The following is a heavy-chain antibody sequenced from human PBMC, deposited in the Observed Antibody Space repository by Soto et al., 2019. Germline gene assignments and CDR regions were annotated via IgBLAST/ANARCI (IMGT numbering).Heavy chain of an antibody. J-gene: IGHJ6*02. Sequence: QVQLVESGGGVVQPGRSLRLSCVASGFAFSSFGVHWVRQAPGKGLEWLAVISFDGRDQYYADSVKGRFTISRDSSNNTVSLQMSSLRPEDTAVYYCVKDLTSYCTNGFCHPTDGGQYYYGMDVWGQGTTVTVSS. CDR1: GFAFSSFG. D-gene: IGHD2-8*01. CDR3: VKDLTSYCTNGFCHPTDGGQYYYGMDV. CDR2: ISFDGRDQ. V-gene: IGHV3-30*18.